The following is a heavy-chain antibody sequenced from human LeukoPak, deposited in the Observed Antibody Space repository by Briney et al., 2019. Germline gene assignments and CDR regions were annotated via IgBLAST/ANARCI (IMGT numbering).Heavy chain of an antibody. CDR2: INSDGSST. Sequence: GGSLRLSCAASGFTFDDYAMHWVRQAPGKGLVWVSRINSDGSSTSYADSVKGRFTISRDNAKNTLYLQMNSLRAEDTAVYYCAKEAPYGSGSYSNYYYGMDVWGQGTTVTVSS. D-gene: IGHD3-10*01. CDR1: GFTFDDYA. CDR3: AKEAPYGSGSYSNYYYGMDV. J-gene: IGHJ6*02. V-gene: IGHV3-74*01.